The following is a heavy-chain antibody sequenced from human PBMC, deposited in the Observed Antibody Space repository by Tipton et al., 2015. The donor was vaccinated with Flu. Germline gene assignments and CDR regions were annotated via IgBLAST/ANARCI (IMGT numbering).Heavy chain of an antibody. V-gene: IGHV4-59*01. D-gene: IGHD2-15*01. CDR2: IYYSGST. CDR1: GGSISSYY. Sequence: TLSLTCTVSGGSISSYYWSWIRQPPGKGLELIGYIYYSGSTNYNPSLKSRVTISVDTSKNQFSLKLSSVTAADTAVYYCARGSAVVAATGGYYFDYWGQGTLVTVSS. CDR3: ARGSAVVAATGGYYFDY. J-gene: IGHJ4*02.